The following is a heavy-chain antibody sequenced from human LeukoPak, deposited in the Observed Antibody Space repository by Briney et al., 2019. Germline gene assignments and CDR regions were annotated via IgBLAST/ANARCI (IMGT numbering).Heavy chain of an antibody. V-gene: IGHV1-3*01. D-gene: IGHD6-19*01. J-gene: IGHJ4*02. CDR3: ARESDRMAVAGLYFDY. CDR1: GYTFTSYA. Sequence: ASVKVSCKASGYTFTSYAMHWVRQAPGQRLEWMGWINAGNGNTKYSQKFQGRVTITRDTSASTAYMELSSLRSEDTAVYYCARESDRMAVAGLYFDYWGQGTLVTVSS. CDR2: INAGNGNT.